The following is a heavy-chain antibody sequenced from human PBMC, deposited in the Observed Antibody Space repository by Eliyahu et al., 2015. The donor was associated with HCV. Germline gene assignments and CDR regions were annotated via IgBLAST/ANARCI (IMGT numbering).Heavy chain of an antibody. Sequence: QLQLQESGPGLVKPSETLSLTCTVSGGSISSSSYYWGWIRQPPGKGLEVVWGFHFIVGAPSNPSLKSRVTISVDTSKNQFSLKLSSVTAADTAVYYCARLAYGGFDYWGQGTLVTVSS. CDR3: ARLAYGGFDY. CDR2: FHFIVGA. V-gene: IGHV4-39*01. CDR1: GGSISSSSYY. D-gene: IGHD4-23*01. J-gene: IGHJ4*02.